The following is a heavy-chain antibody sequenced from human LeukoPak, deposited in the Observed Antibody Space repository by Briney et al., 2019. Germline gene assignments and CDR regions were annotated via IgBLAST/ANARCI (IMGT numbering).Heavy chain of an antibody. V-gene: IGHV1-46*01. CDR1: GYTFTSYY. D-gene: IGHD5-12*01. J-gene: IGHJ4*02. Sequence: ASVKVSGKASGYTFTSYYMHWVRQAPGQGLEWMGIINPSGGTTRHAQRFQGRVTMTRDTSTSTVYMELSSLRSEDTAVYYCARTRGYSDYELDYWGQGTLVTVSS. CDR3: ARTRGYSDYELDY. CDR2: INPSGGTT.